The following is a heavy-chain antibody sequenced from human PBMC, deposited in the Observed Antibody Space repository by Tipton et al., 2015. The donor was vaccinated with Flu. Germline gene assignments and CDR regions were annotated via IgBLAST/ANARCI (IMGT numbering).Heavy chain of an antibody. CDR1: GYSISSGYY. CDR3: ARDVGGHSSGWKGPFDY. CDR2: IYHSGST. J-gene: IGHJ4*02. D-gene: IGHD6-19*01. Sequence: TLSLTCTVSGYSISSGYYWGWIRQPPGKGLEWIGSIYHSGSTYYNPSLKSRVTISVDTAKNQFSLKLSSVTAADTAVYYCARDVGGHSSGWKGPFDYWGQGTLVTGSS. V-gene: IGHV4-38-2*02.